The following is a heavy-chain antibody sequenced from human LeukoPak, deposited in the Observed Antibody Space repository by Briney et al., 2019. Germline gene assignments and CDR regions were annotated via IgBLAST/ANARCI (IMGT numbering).Heavy chain of an antibody. J-gene: IGHJ4*02. D-gene: IGHD5-18*01. CDR2: ISSSGST. Sequence: SETLSLTCTVSGDSISSGDYYWSWIRQPAGKGLEWIGRISSSGSTNYNPSLKSRVTISVDTSKNQFSLRLNSMTAADTAVYYCASQRGYSYGRFDYWGQGTLVTVSS. V-gene: IGHV4-61*02. CDR3: ASQRGYSYGRFDY. CDR1: GDSISSGDYY.